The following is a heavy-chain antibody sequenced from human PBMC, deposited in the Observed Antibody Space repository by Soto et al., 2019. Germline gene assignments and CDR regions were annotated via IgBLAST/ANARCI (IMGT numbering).Heavy chain of an antibody. V-gene: IGHV3-23*04. CDR3: AKESVPGETAVLYYYGMDV. CDR2: ISGSGHRT. D-gene: IGHD2-21*02. J-gene: IGHJ6*02. Sequence: EVRLVESGGGLVQPGESVRLSCVASGLPFHNYALSWVRQVPGKGLEWVSAISGSGHRTYYADSVKGRFTISRDNSKNTVYMQMNSLRVEDTALYYCAKESVPGETAVLYYYGMDVWGQGTTVTVSS. CDR1: GLPFHNYA.